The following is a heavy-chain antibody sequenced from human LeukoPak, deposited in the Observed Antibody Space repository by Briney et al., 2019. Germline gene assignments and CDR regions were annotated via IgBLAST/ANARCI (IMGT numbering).Heavy chain of an antibody. CDR2: INPKSGGA. Sequence: ASVKVSCKASGFTFNAYNIHWVRQAPGQGLEWMGWINPKSGGANYAQKFQGRVTMTWDTSISTAYMELSRLRSDDTAVYYCARGTSYSSSWLHHNWFDPWGQGTLVTVSS. CDR1: GFTFNAYN. V-gene: IGHV1-2*02. J-gene: IGHJ5*02. CDR3: ARGTSYSSSWLHHNWFDP. D-gene: IGHD6-13*01.